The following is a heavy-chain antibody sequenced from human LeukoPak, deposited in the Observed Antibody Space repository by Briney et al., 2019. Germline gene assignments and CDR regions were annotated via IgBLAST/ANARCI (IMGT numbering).Heavy chain of an antibody. CDR3: ARYLAAPYDAFDI. CDR2: INANSGGT. Sequence: ASVKVSFKASGYTFSGYYMHWVRQAPGQGPEWMGWINANSGGTKYAQKFQDRVTMTRDTSVSTAYMELSRLRFDDAAVYYCARYLAAPYDAFDIWGQGTMVTVSS. V-gene: IGHV1-2*02. J-gene: IGHJ3*02. CDR1: GYTFSGYY. D-gene: IGHD6-6*01.